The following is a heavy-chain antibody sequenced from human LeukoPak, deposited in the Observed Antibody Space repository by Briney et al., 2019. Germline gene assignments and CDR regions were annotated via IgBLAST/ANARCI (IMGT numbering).Heavy chain of an antibody. CDR3: ARGYSDYDPFDY. CDR2: ILYSGRT. D-gene: IGHD5-12*01. V-gene: IGHV4-59*01. CDR1: GGSISSYY. Sequence: PSETLSLTCTVSGGSISSYYWSWIRQSPGKGLEWIGNILYSGRTNYNPSLKSRVTISVDTSTNQFSLKLSSVTAADTAVYYCARGYSDYDPFDYWGQGTLVTVSS. J-gene: IGHJ4*02.